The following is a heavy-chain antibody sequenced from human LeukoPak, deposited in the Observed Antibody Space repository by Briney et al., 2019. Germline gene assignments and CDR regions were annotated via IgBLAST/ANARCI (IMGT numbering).Heavy chain of an antibody. D-gene: IGHD2-15*01. J-gene: IGHJ4*02. CDR1: GYSFTSYW. V-gene: IGHV5-51*01. CDR2: IYAGDSDI. Sequence: GESLKISCKGSGYSFTSYWMGWVRQMPGKGLEWMGIIYAGDSDIRYSPSFQGQVTISADKSISTAYPQWSSLKASDTAMYYCARRVSGGSCYDYWGQGTLATVSS. CDR3: ARRVSGGSCYDY.